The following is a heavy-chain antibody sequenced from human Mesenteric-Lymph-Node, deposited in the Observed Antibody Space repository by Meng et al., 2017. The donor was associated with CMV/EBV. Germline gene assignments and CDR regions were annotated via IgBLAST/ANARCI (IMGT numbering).Heavy chain of an antibody. CDR1: GFTFNNYW. Sequence: GESLKISCAASGFTFNNYWMHWVRQAPGKGLVWVSRINSDGGTTSYADSVKGRFTISRDNSKNTLYLQMNSLRAEDTAVYYCAKDQDGSGIYYYYGMDVWGQGTTVTVSS. D-gene: IGHD3-10*01. CDR3: AKDQDGSGIYYYYGMDV. J-gene: IGHJ6*02. CDR2: INSDGGTT. V-gene: IGHV3-74*01.